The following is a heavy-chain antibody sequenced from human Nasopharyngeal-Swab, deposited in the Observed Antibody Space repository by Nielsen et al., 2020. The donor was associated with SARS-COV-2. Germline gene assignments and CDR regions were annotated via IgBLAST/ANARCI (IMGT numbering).Heavy chain of an antibody. V-gene: IGHV4-30-2*01. CDR3: ARGRGVFWSGYFFGY. Sequence: SETLSLTCAVSGGSISSGGYSWSWIRQPPGKGLEWIGYIYHSGSTYYNPSLKSRVTISVDRSKNQFSLKLNSVIAADTAVYYCARGRGVFWSGYFFGYWGQGTLVTVAS. CDR1: GGSISSGGYS. CDR2: IYHSGST. J-gene: IGHJ4*02. D-gene: IGHD3-3*01.